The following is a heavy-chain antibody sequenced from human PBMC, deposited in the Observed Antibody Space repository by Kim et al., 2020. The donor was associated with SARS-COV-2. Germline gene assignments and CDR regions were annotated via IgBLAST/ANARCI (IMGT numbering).Heavy chain of an antibody. CDR3: ARRAKIWFGEWGGAFDI. D-gene: IGHD3-10*01. J-gene: IGHJ3*02. CDR2: IYYSGST. CDR1: GGSISSSSYY. V-gene: IGHV4-39*01. Sequence: SETLSLTCTVSGGSISSSSYYWGWIRQPPGKGLEWIGSIYYSGSTYYNPSLKSRVTISVDTSKNQFSLKLSSVTAADTAVYYCARRAKIWFGEWGGAFDIWGKGTMVTVSS.